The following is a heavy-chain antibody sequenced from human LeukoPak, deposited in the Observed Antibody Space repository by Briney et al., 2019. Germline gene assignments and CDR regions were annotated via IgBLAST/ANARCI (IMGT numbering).Heavy chain of an antibody. CDR3: ARRGDYYDSSGYYYFDY. CDR2: ISAYNGST. Sequence: ASVTVSCKASGYTFTNYAITWVRQAPGQGLEWMGWISAYNGSTNYAQKLQGRVTMTTDTSTTTAYMELRSLRSDDTAVYYCARRGDYYDSSGYYYFDYWGQGTLVTISS. V-gene: IGHV1-18*01. J-gene: IGHJ4*02. CDR1: GYTFTNYA. D-gene: IGHD3-22*01.